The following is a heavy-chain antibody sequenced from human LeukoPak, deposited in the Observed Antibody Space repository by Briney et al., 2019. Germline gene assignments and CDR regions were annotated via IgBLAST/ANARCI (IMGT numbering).Heavy chain of an antibody. CDR1: GYTFTSYY. Sequence: ASVKVSCKASGYTFTSYYMHWVRQAPGQGLEWMGIINPSGGSTSYAQKFQGRVTTTRDTSTSTVYMELSSLRSEDTAVYYCARGEQWLVGWDNWFDPWGQGTLVTVSS. CDR3: ARGEQWLVGWDNWFDP. V-gene: IGHV1-46*01. D-gene: IGHD6-19*01. CDR2: INPSGGST. J-gene: IGHJ5*02.